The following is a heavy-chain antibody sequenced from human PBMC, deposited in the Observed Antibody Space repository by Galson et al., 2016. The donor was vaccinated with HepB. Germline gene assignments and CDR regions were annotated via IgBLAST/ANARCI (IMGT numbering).Heavy chain of an antibody. CDR3: SRAHSGYDLSDF. D-gene: IGHD5-12*01. V-gene: IGHV3-49*03. Sequence: SLRLSCAASGFTFSDFGMSWFRQAPGKGLEWLGSIRSESYGGTTEYAASVKGRFTISREPSKTIAYLQLNSLKTEDTAVYYCSRAHSGYDLSDFWGQGTLVSVSS. CDR2: IRSESYGGTT. CDR1: GFTFSDFG. J-gene: IGHJ4*02.